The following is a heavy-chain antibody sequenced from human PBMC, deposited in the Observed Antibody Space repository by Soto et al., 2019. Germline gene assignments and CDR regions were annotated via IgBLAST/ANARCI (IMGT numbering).Heavy chain of an antibody. CDR1: GLTVSRNY. V-gene: IGHV3-53*01. CDR3: ARFSKWRPEGMDV. Sequence: EVQLVESGGGFIQPGGSLRLYCVVSGLTVSRNYMTWVRQAPGKGLECVSVIYSGGSTYSADSVKGRFTISRDNSKNTGYLLMNSLRVEDTAVYYCARFSKWRPEGMDVWGQGTTVTVP. D-gene: IGHD5-12*01. CDR2: IYSGGST. J-gene: IGHJ6*02.